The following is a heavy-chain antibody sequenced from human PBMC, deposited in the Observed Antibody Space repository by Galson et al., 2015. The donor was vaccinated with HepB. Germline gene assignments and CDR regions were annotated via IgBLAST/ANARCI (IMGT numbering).Heavy chain of an antibody. D-gene: IGHD3-10*01. J-gene: IGHJ4*02. V-gene: IGHV4-39*01. CDR2: IYYSGST. CDR3: ASRPYGSGGFDY. CDR1: GGSITSSSYF. Sequence: TLSLTCTVSGGSITSSSYFWAWIRQPPGKGLEWIGPIYYSGSTYYNPSLKSRVTISVDTSKNQLSLKLSSVTAADTAVYYCASRPYGSGGFDYWGPGTLVTVSS.